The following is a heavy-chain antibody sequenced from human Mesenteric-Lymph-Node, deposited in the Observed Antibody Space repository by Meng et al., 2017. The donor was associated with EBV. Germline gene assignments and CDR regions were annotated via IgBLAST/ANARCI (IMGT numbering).Heavy chain of an antibody. V-gene: IGHV4-34*01. CDR3: ARFGAILRGFDY. CDR2: INHSGST. J-gene: IGHJ4*02. D-gene: IGHD3-10*01. Sequence: QGRPQAWGPGLWKPSEALSLACAVYGGSFSGYYWSWTRQPPGKGLEWIGEINHSGSTNYNPSLKSRVTISVDTSKNHFSLKLSSVTAADTAVYYCARFGAILRGFDYWGQGTLVTVSS. CDR1: GGSFSGYY.